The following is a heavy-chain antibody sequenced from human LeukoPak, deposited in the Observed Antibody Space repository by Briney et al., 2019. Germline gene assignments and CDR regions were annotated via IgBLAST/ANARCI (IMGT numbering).Heavy chain of an antibody. J-gene: IGHJ4*02. Sequence: GGSLRLSCAASGINFSGYAMHWVRQAPGKGLEWVAIISYDGSNKIYADSVKGRLTISRDNSNNMLFLQLNSLRTDGTAVYFCATSYSIGWADYWGEGTLVTVSS. D-gene: IGHD6-19*01. CDR2: ISYDGSNK. V-gene: IGHV3-30*04. CDR1: GINFSGYA. CDR3: ATSYSIGWADY.